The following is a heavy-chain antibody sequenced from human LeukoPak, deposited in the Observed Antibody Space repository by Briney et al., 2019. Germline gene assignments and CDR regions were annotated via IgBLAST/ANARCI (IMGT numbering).Heavy chain of an antibody. CDR3: AARDNVNDLLSYHARDV. CDR2: IMPVLDTG. D-gene: IGHD1-1*01. V-gene: IGHV1-69*06. J-gene: IGHJ6*04. CDR1: GGSFRRYA. Sequence: VKVSCKASGGSFRRYAFAWVRQAPGQGLEWMGGIMPVLDTGSYAQGVQGRVTITADRSTSTAYMELRSLRPEDTALYCCAARDNVNDLLSYHARDVWGKGPTVSV.